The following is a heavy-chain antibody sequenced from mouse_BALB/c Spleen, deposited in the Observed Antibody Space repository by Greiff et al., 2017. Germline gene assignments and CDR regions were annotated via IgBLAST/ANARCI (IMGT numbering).Heavy chain of an antibody. D-gene: IGHD1-1*01. V-gene: IGHV1-9*01. CDR3: ARGNYYGSRYFDY. Sequence: VQVVESGAELMKPGASVKISCKATGYTFSSYWIEWVKQRPGHGLEWIGEILPGSGSTNYNEKFKGKATFTADTSSNTAYMQLSSLTSEDSAFYYCARGNYYGSRYFDYWGQGTTLTVSS. J-gene: IGHJ2*01. CDR1: GYTFSSYW. CDR2: ILPGSGST.